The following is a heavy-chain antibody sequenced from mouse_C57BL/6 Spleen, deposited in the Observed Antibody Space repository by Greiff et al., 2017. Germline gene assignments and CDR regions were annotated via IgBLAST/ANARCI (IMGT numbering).Heavy chain of an antibody. V-gene: IGHV1-39*01. D-gene: IGHD2-3*01. CDR2: INPNYGTT. J-gene: IGHJ4*01. CDR3: ARVGYYDYAMDY. Sequence: EVKLMESGPELVKPGASVKISCKASGYSFTDYNMNWVKQSNGKSLEWIGVINPNYGTTSYNQKFKGKATLTVDQSSSTAYMQLNSLTSEDSAVYYCARVGYYDYAMDYWGQGTSVTVSS. CDR1: GYSFTDYN.